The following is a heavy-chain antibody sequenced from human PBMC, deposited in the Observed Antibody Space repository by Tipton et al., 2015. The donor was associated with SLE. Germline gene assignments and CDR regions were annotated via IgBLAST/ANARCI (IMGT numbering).Heavy chain of an antibody. Sequence: TLSLTCAVYGGSFSGYYWSWIRQPPGKGLEWIGEINHSGSTNYNPSLKSRVTISVDTSKNQFSLKLTSVTAADTAVYYCARDRGAAPDYWGQGNLVTVSS. CDR1: GGSFSGYY. J-gene: IGHJ4*02. D-gene: IGHD6-6*01. V-gene: IGHV4-34*01. CDR3: ARDRGAAPDY. CDR2: INHSGST.